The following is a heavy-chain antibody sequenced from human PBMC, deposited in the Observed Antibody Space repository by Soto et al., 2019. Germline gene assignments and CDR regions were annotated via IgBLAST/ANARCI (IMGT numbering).Heavy chain of an antibody. CDR3: AREVDGSFDI. J-gene: IGHJ3*02. V-gene: IGHV4-34*01. D-gene: IGHD1-26*01. CDR1: GGSFSGYY. Sequence: SETLSLTCALYGGSFSGYYWSWIRQPPGKGLEWLGEISHSGSTNYNPSLKSRVTISVDTSKNQFSLKLSSVTAADTAVYYCAREVDGSFDIWGQGTLVTVSS. CDR2: ISHSGST.